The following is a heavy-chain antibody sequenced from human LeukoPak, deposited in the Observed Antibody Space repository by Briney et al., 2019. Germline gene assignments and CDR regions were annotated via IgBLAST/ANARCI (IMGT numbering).Heavy chain of an antibody. V-gene: IGHV3-53*01. J-gene: IGHJ6*02. CDR1: GFTVSSNY. CDR2: IYSGGST. CDR3: AREMATAPYYYYGMDV. Sequence: GGSLRLSCVASGFTVSSNYMSWVRQAPGKGLEWVSVIYSGGSTYYADSVKGRFTISRDNSKNTLYLQMNSLRAEDTAVYYCAREMATAPYYYYGMDVWGQGTTVTVSS. D-gene: IGHD5-24*01.